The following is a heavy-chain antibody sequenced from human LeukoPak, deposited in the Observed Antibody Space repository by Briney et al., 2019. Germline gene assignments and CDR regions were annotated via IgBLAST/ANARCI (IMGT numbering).Heavy chain of an antibody. V-gene: IGHV3-33*01. Sequence: GGSLRLSCTASGFTFGDYAMSWVRQAPGKGLEWVAIIWYDGSNKYYADSLKGRFTISRDNSKNTLYLQMNSLRAEDTAVYYCARGGLAAAGIDYWGQGTLVTVSS. CDR1: GFTFGDYA. J-gene: IGHJ4*02. CDR2: IWYDGSNK. D-gene: IGHD6-13*01. CDR3: ARGGLAAAGIDY.